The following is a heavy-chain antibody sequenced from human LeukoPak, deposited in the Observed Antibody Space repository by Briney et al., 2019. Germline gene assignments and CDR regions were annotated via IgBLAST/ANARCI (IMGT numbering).Heavy chain of an antibody. Sequence: GGSLRLSCAASGFTFSSYGMHWVRQAPGKGLEWVAFIRYDGSNKYYADSVKGRFTISRDNSKNTLYLQMNSLRAEDTAVYYCARDLRYFEPFGAFDIWGQGTMVTVSS. D-gene: IGHD3-9*01. V-gene: IGHV3-30*02. CDR2: IRYDGSNK. CDR1: GFTFSSYG. J-gene: IGHJ3*02. CDR3: ARDLRYFEPFGAFDI.